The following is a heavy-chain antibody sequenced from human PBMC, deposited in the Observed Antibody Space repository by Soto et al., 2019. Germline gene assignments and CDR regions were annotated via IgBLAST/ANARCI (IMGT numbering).Heavy chain of an antibody. J-gene: IGHJ6*02. CDR2: IIPIFGTA. CDR3: ARAMRCGGVCDWDYYGMDV. V-gene: IGHV1-69*13. Sequence: SVKVSCKASGGTFSSYAISWVRQAPGQGLEWMGGIIPIFGTANYAQKFQGRVTITADESTSTAYMGLSSLRSEDTAVYYCARAMRCGGVCDWDYYGMDVWGQGTTVTVSS. D-gene: IGHD2-8*02. CDR1: GGTFSSYA.